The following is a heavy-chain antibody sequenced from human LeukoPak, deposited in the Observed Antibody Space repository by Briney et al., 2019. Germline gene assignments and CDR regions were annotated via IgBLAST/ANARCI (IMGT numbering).Heavy chain of an antibody. CDR3: AILGYCTNGVCYTGTPETDY. Sequence: GASVKVSCKASGYTFTGYYMHWVRQAPGQGLEWMGRINPNSGGTNYAQKFQGRVTMTRNTSISTAYMELSSLRSEDTAVYYCAILGYCTNGVCYTGTPETDYWGQGTLVTVSS. V-gene: IGHV1-2*06. CDR2: INPNSGGT. D-gene: IGHD2-8*01. J-gene: IGHJ4*02. CDR1: GYTFTGYY.